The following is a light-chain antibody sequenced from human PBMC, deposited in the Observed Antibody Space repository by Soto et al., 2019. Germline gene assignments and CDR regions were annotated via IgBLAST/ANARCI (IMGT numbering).Light chain of an antibody. Sequence: IVLTQSPGTLSLTPGERATLSCKASQSVSSNYLAWYQQKPGQAPRLLIYGASSRATGIPDRFSGSGSVTDFTLTISRLEPEDFAVYYCQQRSNWPPITFGQGTRLEI. CDR2: GAS. J-gene: IGKJ5*01. V-gene: IGKV3D-20*02. CDR1: QSVSSNY. CDR3: QQRSNWPPIT.